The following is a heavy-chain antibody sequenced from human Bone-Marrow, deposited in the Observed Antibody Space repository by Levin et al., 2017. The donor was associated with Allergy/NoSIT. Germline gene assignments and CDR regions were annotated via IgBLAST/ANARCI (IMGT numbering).Heavy chain of an antibody. J-gene: IGHJ5*02. D-gene: IGHD6-6*01. CDR1: GFTFSDYY. CDR2: ISSSGSTI. Sequence: GGSLRLSCAASGFTFSDYYMSWIRQAPGKGLEWVSYISSSGSTIYYADSVKGRFTISRDNAKNSLYLQMNSLRAEDTAVYYCAKYSRGATRGPWFDPWGQGTLVTVSS. CDR3: AKYSRGATRGPWFDP. V-gene: IGHV3-11*01.